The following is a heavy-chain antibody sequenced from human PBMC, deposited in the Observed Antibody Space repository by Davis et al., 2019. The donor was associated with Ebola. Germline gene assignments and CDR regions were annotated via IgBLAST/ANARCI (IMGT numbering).Heavy chain of an antibody. CDR2: INPNSGGT. CDR3: ARRWLYWWSGMDV. D-gene: IGHD2-8*02. J-gene: IGHJ6*02. CDR1: GYTFTGYY. Sequence: ASVKVSCKASGYTFTGYYMHWVRQAPGQGLEWMGWINPNSGGTNYAQKFQGWVTMTRDTSISTAYMELSRLRSDDTAVYYCARRWLYWWSGMDVWGQGTTVTVSS. V-gene: IGHV1-2*04.